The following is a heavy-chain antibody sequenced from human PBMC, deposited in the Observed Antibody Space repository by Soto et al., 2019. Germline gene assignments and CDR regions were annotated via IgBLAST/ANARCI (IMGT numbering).Heavy chain of an antibody. CDR1: GFTFSSYA. V-gene: IGHV3-30-3*01. J-gene: IGHJ1*01. D-gene: IGHD2-8*01. CDR3: ARGGNGRAGFQH. Sequence: GGSLRLSCAASGFTFSSYAMHWVRQAPGKGLEWVAVISYDGSNKYYADSVKGRFTISRDNSKNTLYLQMNSLRAEDTAVYYCARGGNGRAGFQHWGQGTLVTVSS. CDR2: ISYDGSNK.